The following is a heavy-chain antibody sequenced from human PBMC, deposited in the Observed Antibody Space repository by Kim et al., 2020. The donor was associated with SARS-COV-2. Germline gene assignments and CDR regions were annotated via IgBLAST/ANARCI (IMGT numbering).Heavy chain of an antibody. J-gene: IGHJ4*02. V-gene: IGHV1-2*02. CDR1: GYTFTGYF. CDR3: ARKLLGVAGGLDF. Sequence: ASVKVSCKASGYTFTGYFMHWVRQAPGQGLEWMGWINSNSGDSNFAQKFQGRVAMTRDTSISTAYMELTNLRYDDTAVYLCARKLLGVAGGLDFWGKGTL. D-gene: IGHD6-13*01. CDR2: INSNSGDS.